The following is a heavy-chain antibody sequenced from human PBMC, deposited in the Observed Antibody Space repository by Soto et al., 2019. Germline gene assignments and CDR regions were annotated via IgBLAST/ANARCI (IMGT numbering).Heavy chain of an antibody. CDR2: IYFRGNT. J-gene: IGHJ3*02. D-gene: IGHD3-22*01. Sequence: SETLSLTCSVSGDSIIRIDYWWTWIRQHPEKGLEWIGNIYFRGNTYYSPSLESRLTISVDTSKNQFSLKLTSVTAADTAVYYCAREGGSYDSGGYLIRGAFDIWGQGTMVTVSS. V-gene: IGHV4-31*03. CDR1: GDSIIRIDYW. CDR3: AREGGSYDSGGYLIRGAFDI.